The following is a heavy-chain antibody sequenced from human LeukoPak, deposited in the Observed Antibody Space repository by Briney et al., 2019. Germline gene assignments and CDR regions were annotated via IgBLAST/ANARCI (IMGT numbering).Heavy chain of an antibody. CDR1: GYTFSSSY. CDR3: AREPRYYDSSCYFDY. J-gene: IGHJ4*02. D-gene: IGHD3-22*01. Sequence: GASLKVSCMASGYTFSSSYMQSVRQALGQGVERMGIINPSGGSTSSAQKFQGRVTMTRDTSTSTDYMELSSLRSENTAVYDCAREPRYYDSSCYFDYWGQGTLVTVSS. V-gene: IGHV1-46*01. CDR2: INPSGGST.